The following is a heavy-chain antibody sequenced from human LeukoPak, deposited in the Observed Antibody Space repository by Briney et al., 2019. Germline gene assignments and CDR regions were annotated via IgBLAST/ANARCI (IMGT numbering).Heavy chain of an antibody. D-gene: IGHD3-10*01. CDR3: ARRNRWFGESDFDY. CDR2: TYYRSKWYN. V-gene: IGHV6-1*01. CDR1: GDSVSSNSAA. Sequence: SQTLSLTCAISGDSVSSNSAAWNWIRQSPSRGLEWLGRTYYRSKWYNDYAVSVKSRITINPDTSKNRFSLQLSSVTPEDTAVYYCARRNRWFGESDFDYWGQGTLVTVSS. J-gene: IGHJ4*02.